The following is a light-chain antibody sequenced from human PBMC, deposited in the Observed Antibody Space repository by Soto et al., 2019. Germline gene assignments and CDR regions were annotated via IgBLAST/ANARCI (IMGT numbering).Light chain of an antibody. CDR2: LNSDGSH. V-gene: IGLV4-69*01. Sequence: QLVLTQSPSASASLGAPVKLTCTLSSGHSNYAIAWHQQQPEKGPRYLMKLNSDGSHSKGDGIPDRFSGSSSGAERYLTISSLQSEDEADYYCQTWGTGLWVFGGGTKVTVL. CDR1: SGHSNYA. CDR3: QTWGTGLWV. J-gene: IGLJ3*02.